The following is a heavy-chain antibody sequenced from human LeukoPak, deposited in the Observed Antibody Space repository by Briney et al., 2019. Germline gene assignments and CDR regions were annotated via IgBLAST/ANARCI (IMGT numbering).Heavy chain of an antibody. CDR3: ARDRSATTDY. CDR1: GYTFTSYG. J-gene: IGHJ4*02. V-gene: IGHV1-18*01. Sequence: ASVKVSCKASGYTFTSYGISWVRQAPGQGLEWMGWINPNSGGTNYAQKFQGRVTMTTDTSTSTAYMELRSLRSDDTAVYYCARDRSATTDYWGQGTLVTVSS. CDR2: INPNSGGT. D-gene: IGHD1-26*01.